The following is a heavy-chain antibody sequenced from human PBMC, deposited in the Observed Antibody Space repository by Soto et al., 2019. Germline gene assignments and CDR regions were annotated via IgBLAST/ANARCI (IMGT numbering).Heavy chain of an antibody. CDR2: IYYSGST. CDR1: GGSISSSSYY. J-gene: IGHJ5*02. D-gene: IGHD3-3*01. Sequence: SETLSLTCTVSGGSISSSSYYWGWIRQPPGKGLEWIGSIYYSGSTYYNPSLKSRVTISVDTSKNQFSLKLSSVTAADTAVYYCARQRPRYDFWSGYYTGGLNYPNWFDPWGQGTLVTVS. V-gene: IGHV4-39*01. CDR3: ARQRPRYDFWSGYYTGGLNYPNWFDP.